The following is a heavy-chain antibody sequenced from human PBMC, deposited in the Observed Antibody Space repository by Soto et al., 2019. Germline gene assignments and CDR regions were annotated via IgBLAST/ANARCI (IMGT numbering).Heavy chain of an antibody. D-gene: IGHD4-4*01. CDR3: ASNSWRTVPTYVGYYYYMDV. CDR2: IYYSGSN. V-gene: IGHV4-31*03. J-gene: IGHJ6*03. Sequence: QVQLQESGPGLVKPSQTLSLTCTVSGGSISSGGYYWSWIRQHPGKGLEWIGYIYYSGSNYYNPSLKSRVTISVDTSKNQFSLKLSSVTAADTAVYYCASNSWRTVPTYVGYYYYMDVWGKGTTVTVSS. CDR1: GGSISSGGYY.